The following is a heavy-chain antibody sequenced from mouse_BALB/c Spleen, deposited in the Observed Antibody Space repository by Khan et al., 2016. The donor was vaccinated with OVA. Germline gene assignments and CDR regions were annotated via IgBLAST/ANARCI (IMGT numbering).Heavy chain of an antibody. V-gene: IGHV9-2-1*01. CDR1: GYTFTDYS. CDR3: AREGDDAMDY. Sequence: VQLQESGPELKKPGETVKISCKASGYTFTDYSMHWVKQAPGKGLKWMGWINTETGEPTYADDFKGRFAFSLETSASTAYLQINNLKNEDTATDICAREGDDAMDYWGQGTSVTVSS. J-gene: IGHJ4*01. CDR2: INTETGEP.